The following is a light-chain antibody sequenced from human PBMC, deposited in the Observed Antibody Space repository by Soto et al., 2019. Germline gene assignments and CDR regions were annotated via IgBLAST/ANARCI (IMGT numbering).Light chain of an antibody. V-gene: IGKV1-39*01. J-gene: IGKJ5*01. CDR3: QQSGTPQS. Sequence: DFERTQYPYSLSASVGYRVNITFRASQTVSSYLNWYQQKPGTVPKLLISATSNLQSGVPSRSSGRGFGTDFTLTSSRLHPEGCGTYYCQQSGTPQSFGHGTRLDI. CDR1: QTVSSY. CDR2: ATS.